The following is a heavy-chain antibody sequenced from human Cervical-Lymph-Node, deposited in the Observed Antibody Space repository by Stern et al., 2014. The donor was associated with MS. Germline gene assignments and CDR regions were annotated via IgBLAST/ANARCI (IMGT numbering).Heavy chain of an antibody. CDR2: LYPGNSDT. CDR1: EYNFNTHW. D-gene: IGHD1-14*01. Sequence: EVQLVESGAEVKKPGESLKISCKGSEYNFNTHWIAWGRQMPGKGLEWLGNLYPGNSDTRYNPSLQGQVSISADKSITTAYLHFSSLKASDSAMYFCARHGGPNWNHEAHNWFDPWGQGTLVTVSS. CDR3: ARHGGPNWNHEAHNWFDP. V-gene: IGHV5-51*03. J-gene: IGHJ5*02.